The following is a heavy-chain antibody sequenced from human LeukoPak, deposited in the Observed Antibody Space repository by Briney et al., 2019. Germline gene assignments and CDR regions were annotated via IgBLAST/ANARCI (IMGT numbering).Heavy chain of an antibody. V-gene: IGHV1-46*01. CDR2: IDPSGGST. J-gene: IGHJ4*02. CDR3: ARDYDFWSGYDVVRPKYYFDY. D-gene: IGHD3-3*01. Sequence: ASVKVSCKASGYTFTSYYMHWVRQAPGQGLEWMGIIDPSGGSTSYAQKFQGRVTMTRDMSTSTVYMELSSLRSEDTAVYYCARDYDFWSGYDVVRPKYYFDYWGQGTLVTVSS. CDR1: GYTFTSYY.